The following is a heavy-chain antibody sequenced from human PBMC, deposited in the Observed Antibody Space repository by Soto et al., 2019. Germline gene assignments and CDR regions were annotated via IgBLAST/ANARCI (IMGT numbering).Heavy chain of an antibody. Sequence: EVQLVESGGGLVQPGGSLRLSCAASGFAFSGYWMHWVRQVPGKGLVWVSRINGDGSGISYADSVKGRFTISRDNAKNTLYLRMNSLRVEDTAVYYCARATVTTFVDYWGQGILVTVSS. J-gene: IGHJ4*02. V-gene: IGHV3-74*01. D-gene: IGHD4-17*01. CDR3: ARATVTTFVDY. CDR2: INGDGSGI. CDR1: GFAFSGYW.